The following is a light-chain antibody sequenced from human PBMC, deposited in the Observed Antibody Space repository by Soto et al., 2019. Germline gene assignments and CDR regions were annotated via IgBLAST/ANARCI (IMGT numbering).Light chain of an antibody. J-gene: IGKJ4*01. CDR3: QQRTDWPT. V-gene: IGKV3-11*01. CDR1: QSVSHF. CDR2: DTS. Sequence: EIVLTQSPGTVSLSPGESATLSCRASQSVSHFLAWYQQKPGQAPRLLIYDTSSRATGIPGRFSGSGSGTHFTLTIDSLEPEDSAVYYCQQRTDWPTFGGGTKVEI.